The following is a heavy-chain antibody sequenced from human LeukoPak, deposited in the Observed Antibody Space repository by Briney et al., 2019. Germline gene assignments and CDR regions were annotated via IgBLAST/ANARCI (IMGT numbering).Heavy chain of an antibody. J-gene: IGHJ3*02. CDR3: VKGVRMGVTSAFDI. V-gene: IGHV3-48*01. D-gene: IGHD1-26*01. Sequence: SGGSLRLSCVASGFTVSNYGMIWVRQTPGKGLEWVSYIRSTSSTINYADSVKGRFTISRDNSKNTLYLQMNSLRAEDTAVYYCVKGVRMGVTSAFDIWGLGTMVTVSS. CDR1: GFTVSNYG. CDR2: IRSTSSTI.